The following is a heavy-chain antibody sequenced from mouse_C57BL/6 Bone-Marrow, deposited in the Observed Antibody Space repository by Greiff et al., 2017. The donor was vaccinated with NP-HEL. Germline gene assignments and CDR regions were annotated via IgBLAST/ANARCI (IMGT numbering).Heavy chain of an antibody. CDR3: ARPLNSTVVAGRGSYAMDY. D-gene: IGHD1-1*01. Sequence: EVQLQESGGGLVQPGGSLKLSCAASGFTFSDYYMYWVRQTPEKRLEWVAYISNGGGSTYYPDTVKGRFTIPRDNAKNTLYLQMSRLKSEDTAMYYCARPLNSTVVAGRGSYAMDYWGQGTSVTVSS. CDR1: GFTFSDYY. J-gene: IGHJ4*01. V-gene: IGHV5-12*01. CDR2: ISNGGGST.